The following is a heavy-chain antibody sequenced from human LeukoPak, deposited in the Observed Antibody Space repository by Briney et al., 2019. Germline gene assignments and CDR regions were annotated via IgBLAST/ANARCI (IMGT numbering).Heavy chain of an antibody. CDR2: IYSGGST. CDR3: ARRKPPNWFDP. Sequence: HPGESLRLSCAASGFTVGSHYMSWVRQAPGKGLEWVSVIYSGGSTYYADSVKGRFTISRDNSKNTLYLQMNSLRAEGTAVYYCARRKPPNWFDPWGQGTLVTVSS. D-gene: IGHD1-14*01. V-gene: IGHV3-66*01. J-gene: IGHJ5*02. CDR1: GFTVGSHY.